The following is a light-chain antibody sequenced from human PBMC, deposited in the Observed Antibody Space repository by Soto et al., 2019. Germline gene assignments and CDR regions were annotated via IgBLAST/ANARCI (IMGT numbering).Light chain of an antibody. V-gene: IGKV1-33*01. Sequence: IQMTQSPSSLSASVGDRVTITCQASQDIPNSVNWYQQRPGKAPKLLIYAASNLETGVQPRFSGSGSGTYFTFTISSLQPEDIAQYYCQQHNGLLPFGQGTKLEI. CDR2: AAS. CDR1: QDIPNS. J-gene: IGKJ2*01. CDR3: QQHNGLLP.